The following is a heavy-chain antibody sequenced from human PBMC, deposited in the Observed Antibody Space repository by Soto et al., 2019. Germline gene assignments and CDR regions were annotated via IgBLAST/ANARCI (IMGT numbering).Heavy chain of an antibody. CDR2: IIPILGIA. V-gene: IGHV1-69*08. Sequence: QVQLVQSGAEVKKPGSSVKVSCKASGGTFNSYTISWGRQAPVRGLEWMGRIIPILGIANYAQKFQGRVTITADKSTSTAYMELSSLRSEDTAVYYCARDYDSSGYYALGAFDIWGQGTVVTVSS. CDR3: ARDYDSSGYYALGAFDI. J-gene: IGHJ3*02. D-gene: IGHD3-22*01. CDR1: GGTFNSYT.